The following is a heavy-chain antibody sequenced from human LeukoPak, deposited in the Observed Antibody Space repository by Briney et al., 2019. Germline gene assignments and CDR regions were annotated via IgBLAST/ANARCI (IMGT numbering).Heavy chain of an antibody. CDR1: GFTFSSYA. D-gene: IGHD6-13*01. J-gene: IGHJ6*04. V-gene: IGHV3-23*01. Sequence: GGSLRLSCAASGFTFSSYAMSWVRQAPGKGLEWVSAISGSGGSTYYADSVKGRFTISRDNSKNTLYLQMNSLRAEDTAVYYCARISASRSSWYYYYYGMDVWGKGTTVTVSS. CDR3: ARISASRSSWYYYYYGMDV. CDR2: ISGSGGST.